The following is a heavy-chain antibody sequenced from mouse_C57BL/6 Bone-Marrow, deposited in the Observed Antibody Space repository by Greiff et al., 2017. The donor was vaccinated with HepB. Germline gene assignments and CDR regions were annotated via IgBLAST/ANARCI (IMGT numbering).Heavy chain of an antibody. CDR3: ARPPYYGSSYGYFGV. V-gene: IGHV5-12*01. CDR1: GFTFSDYY. CDR2: ISNGGGST. D-gene: IGHD1-1*01. Sequence: EVKLVESGGGLVQPGGSLKLSCAASGFTFSDYYMYWVRQTPEKRLEWVAYISNGGGSTYYPDTVKGRFTISRDNAKNTLYLQMSRLKSEDTAMYYWARPPYYGSSYGYFGVWGTGTTVTVSS. J-gene: IGHJ1*03.